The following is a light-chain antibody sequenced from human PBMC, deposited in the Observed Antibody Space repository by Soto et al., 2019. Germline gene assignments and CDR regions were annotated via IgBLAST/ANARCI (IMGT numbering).Light chain of an antibody. J-gene: IGKJ5*01. Sequence: EIVLTHSPGTLSLSPGEEATLSCRASQSVDSSYLAWYQQKPGKTPSLIIYGASGRADGIPHRFSGSGFVTDFTLTLSNVEPEDFAVYYCQQDGIPRSVTFGQGTRLDI. CDR1: QSVDSSY. V-gene: IGKV3-20*01. CDR3: QQDGIPRSVT. CDR2: GAS.